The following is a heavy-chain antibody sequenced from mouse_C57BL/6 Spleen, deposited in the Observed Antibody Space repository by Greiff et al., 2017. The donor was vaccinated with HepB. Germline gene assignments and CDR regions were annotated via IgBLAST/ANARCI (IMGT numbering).Heavy chain of an antibody. CDR1: GYTFTSYW. V-gene: IGHV1-52*01. Sequence: QVQLKQPGAELVRPGSSVKLSCKASGYTFTSYWMHWVKQRPIQGLEWIGNIDPSDSETHYNQKFKDKATLTVDKSSSTAYMQLSSLTSEDSAVYYCASYDAWYFDVWGTGTTVTVSS. D-gene: IGHD2-3*01. J-gene: IGHJ1*03. CDR3: ASYDAWYFDV. CDR2: IDPSDSET.